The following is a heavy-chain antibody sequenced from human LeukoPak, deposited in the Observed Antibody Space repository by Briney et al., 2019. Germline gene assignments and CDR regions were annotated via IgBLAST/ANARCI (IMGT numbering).Heavy chain of an antibody. CDR1: GYTFNTYG. V-gene: IGHV1-69*13. J-gene: IGHJ4*02. Sequence: GASVKVSCKASGYTFNTYGINWVRQAPGQGLEWMGGIIPIFGTANYAQKFQGRVTITADESTSTAYMELSSLRSEDTAVYYCARVVSGYYYGLFDYWGQGTLVTVSS. D-gene: IGHD3-22*01. CDR2: IIPIFGTA. CDR3: ARVVSGYYYGLFDY.